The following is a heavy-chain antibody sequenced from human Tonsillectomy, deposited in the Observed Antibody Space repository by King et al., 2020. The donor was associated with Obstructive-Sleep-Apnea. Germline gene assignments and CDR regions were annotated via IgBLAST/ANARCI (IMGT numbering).Heavy chain of an antibody. V-gene: IGHV3-9*01. CDR1: GFTFDDYA. Sequence: VQLVESGGGLVQPGRSLRLSCAASGFTFDDYAMHWVRQAPGKGLEWVSGISWNSGNIGYADSVKGRFTTSRDNAKNSLYIQMSSLRAEDTALYYCAKDYYGSGANAYDIWGQGTMVTVSS. J-gene: IGHJ3*02. CDR3: AKDYYGSGANAYDI. CDR2: ISWNSGNI. D-gene: IGHD3-10*01.